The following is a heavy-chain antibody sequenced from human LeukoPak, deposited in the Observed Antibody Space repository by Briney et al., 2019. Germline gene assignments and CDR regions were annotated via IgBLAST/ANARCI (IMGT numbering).Heavy chain of an antibody. V-gene: IGHV3-30*01. Sequence: GGSLRLSCAASGFTFSSYAMHWARQAPGKGLEWVAVISYDGSNKYYADSVKGRFTISRDNSKNTLYLQMNSLRAEDTAVYYCARDGVVVVPAAIVLRVYYYMDVWGKGTTVTVSS. CDR2: ISYDGSNK. CDR3: ARDGVVVVPAAIVLRVYYYMDV. CDR1: GFTFSSYA. D-gene: IGHD2-2*01. J-gene: IGHJ6*03.